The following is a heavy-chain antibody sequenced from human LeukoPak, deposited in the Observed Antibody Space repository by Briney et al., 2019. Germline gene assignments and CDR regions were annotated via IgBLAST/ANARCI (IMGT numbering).Heavy chain of an antibody. J-gene: IGHJ6*03. Sequence: SETLSLTCTVSGGSIRSSSYYWGWIRQSPGKGLEWIGYIYYSGSTYYNPSLKSRVTISVDTSKNQFSLKLSSVTAADTAVYYCARRPRRDILTGYYYYMDVWGKGTTVTISS. V-gene: IGHV4-39*01. CDR3: ARRPRRDILTGYYYYMDV. CDR1: GGSIRSSSYY. CDR2: IYYSGST. D-gene: IGHD3-9*01.